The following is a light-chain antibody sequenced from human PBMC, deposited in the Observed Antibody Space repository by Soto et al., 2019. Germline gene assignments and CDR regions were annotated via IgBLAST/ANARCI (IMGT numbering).Light chain of an antibody. V-gene: IGLV7-43*01. J-gene: IGLJ3*02. CDR2: ITS. CDR3: LLYYGGAQGV. CDR1: TGSVKSGYY. Sequence: QTVLPQEPSLTLSPGGTVTLTCASSTGSVKSGYYPNWFQQKPGQAPRALIYITSNKHSWTPALFSGSLLGGKAALTLSGVQPEDEAEYYCLLYYGGAQGVFAGWTKVPVL.